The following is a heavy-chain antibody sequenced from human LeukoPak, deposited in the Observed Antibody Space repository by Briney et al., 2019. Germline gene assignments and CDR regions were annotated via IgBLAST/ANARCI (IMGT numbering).Heavy chain of an antibody. CDR3: AKDVLGVAVAGNYCYFDL. Sequence: GGSLRLSCAASGFTFSSYAMSWVRQAPGKGLEWVSAISGSGGSTYYADSVKGRFTISRDNSKNTLYLQMNSLRAEDTAVYYCAKDVLGVAVAGNYCYFDLWGRGTLVTVSS. J-gene: IGHJ2*01. V-gene: IGHV3-23*01. D-gene: IGHD6-19*01. CDR2: ISGSGGST. CDR1: GFTFSSYA.